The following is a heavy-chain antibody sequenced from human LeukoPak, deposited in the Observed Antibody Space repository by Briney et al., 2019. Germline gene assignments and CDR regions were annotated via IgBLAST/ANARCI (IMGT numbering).Heavy chain of an antibody. CDR3: ARQGYDILTGYPLPFDY. CDR2: ISSSSSYI. CDR1: GFTFSSYS. D-gene: IGHD3-9*01. Sequence: PGGSLRLSCAASGFTFSSYSMNWVRQAPGKGLEWVSSISSSSSYIYYADSVKGRFTISRDNAKNSLYLQMNSLRAEDTAVYYCARQGYDILTGYPLPFDYWGQGTLVTVSS. J-gene: IGHJ4*02. V-gene: IGHV3-21*01.